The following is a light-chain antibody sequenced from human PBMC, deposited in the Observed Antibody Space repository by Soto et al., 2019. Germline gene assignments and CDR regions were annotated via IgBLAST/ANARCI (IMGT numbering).Light chain of an antibody. J-gene: IGKJ1*01. Sequence: EIVMTQSPATLSVSPGERATLSCRASQSVGTYLAWYQQKPGQAPRLLIYGASTRAAGISPRFSGGGSGTEFTLTISSLQSEDFAVYYCQLYNDWPRTFGQVTKVGIK. CDR1: QSVGTY. CDR2: GAS. V-gene: IGKV3-15*01. CDR3: QLYNDWPRT.